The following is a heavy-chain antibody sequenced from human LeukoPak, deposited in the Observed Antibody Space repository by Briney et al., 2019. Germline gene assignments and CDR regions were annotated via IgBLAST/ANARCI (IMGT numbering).Heavy chain of an antibody. J-gene: IGHJ3*02. V-gene: IGHV3-30*02. CDR1: GFTFSSYG. Sequence: GGSLRLSCVASGFTFSSYGIHWVRQAPGKGLEWVAFIRYDGSNKYHADSVKGRFTISRDSAKKSLYLLMNSLRAEDTAVYYCAREAPAFDIWGQGTMVTVSS. CDR2: IRYDGSNK. CDR3: AREAPAFDI.